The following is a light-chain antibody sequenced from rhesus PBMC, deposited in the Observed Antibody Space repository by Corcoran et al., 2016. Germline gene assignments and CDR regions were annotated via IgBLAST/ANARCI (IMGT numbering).Light chain of an antibody. Sequence: ETVVTQSPATLSSSPGERATLSCRARQTDGSNLAWYQQRPGQAPRLLIYDASSRATGIPDRFSGSGSGTEFHPTLSSLEPGDVGVYYCQQYNNWTSFPQGTKVDIK. V-gene: IGKV3-42*02. CDR2: DAS. CDR1: QTDGSN. J-gene: IGKJ2*01. CDR3: QQYNNWTS.